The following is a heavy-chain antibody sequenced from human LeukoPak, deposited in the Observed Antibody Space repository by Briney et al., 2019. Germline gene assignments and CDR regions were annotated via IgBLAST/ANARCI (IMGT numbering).Heavy chain of an antibody. J-gene: IGHJ6*03. CDR2: IIPIFGTA. V-gene: IGHV1-69*13. CDR1: GGTFSSYA. D-gene: IGHD2-2*01. CDR3: ARGGLEYCSSTSCPPTGYYYYMDV. Sequence: SVKVSCKASGGTFSSYAISWVRQAPGQGLEWMGGIIPIFGTANYAQKFQGRVTITADESTSTAYMELSSLRSEDTAVYYCARGGLEYCSSTSCPPTGYYYYMDVWGKGTTVTVSS.